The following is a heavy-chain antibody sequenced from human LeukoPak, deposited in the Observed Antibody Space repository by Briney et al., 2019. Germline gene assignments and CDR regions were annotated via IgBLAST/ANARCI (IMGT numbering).Heavy chain of an antibody. CDR2: IIPILGIA. CDR1: GGTFSSYA. D-gene: IGHD4-17*01. CDR3: VRGGLNDYGDFEFDY. J-gene: IGHJ4*02. Sequence: SVKVSCKASGGTFSSYAISWVRQAPGQGLEWMGRIIPILGIANYAQKFQGRVTMTRNTSISTAYMELSSLRSEDTAVYFCVRGGLNDYGDFEFDYWGQGTLVTVSS. V-gene: IGHV1-69*04.